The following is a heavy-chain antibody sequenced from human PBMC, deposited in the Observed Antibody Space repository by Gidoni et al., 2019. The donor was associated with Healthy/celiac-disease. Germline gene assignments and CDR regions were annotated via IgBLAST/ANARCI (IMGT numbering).Heavy chain of an antibody. J-gene: IGHJ6*02. V-gene: IGHV1-3*01. D-gene: IGHD5-12*01. Sequence: QVQSVQSGAEGKKHGAAVQGSWRASGYTFTSYAMHWVRQAPGHRLEWMGWINAGNGNTKYSQKFQCRVTITSDPSASTAYIELSSLRSEDTAVYYCAMSHGCMDVWGQGTTVTFSS. CDR2: INAGNGNT. CDR3: AMSHGCMDV. CDR1: GYTFTSYA.